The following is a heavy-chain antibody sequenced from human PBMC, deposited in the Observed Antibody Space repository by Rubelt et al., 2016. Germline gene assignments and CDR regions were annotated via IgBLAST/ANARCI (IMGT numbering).Heavy chain of an antibody. CDR1: GYSFTTYW. J-gene: IGHJ5*02. Sequence: EVQLVQSGPEVKKPGESLKISCMGSGYSFTTYWIGWVRQMPGKGLEWMGIIYPGDSDTRYSPSFQGEVTISADKSLSTAYLQCSSLKASDTAMYYCARLERFFGPFDPWGQGSLVTVSS. D-gene: IGHD1-1*01. CDR2: IYPGDSDT. V-gene: IGHV5-51*01. CDR3: ARLERFFGPFDP.